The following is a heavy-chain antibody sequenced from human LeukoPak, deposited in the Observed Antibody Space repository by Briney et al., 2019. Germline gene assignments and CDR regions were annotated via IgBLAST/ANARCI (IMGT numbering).Heavy chain of an antibody. CDR1: GFTFSSYS. J-gene: IGHJ5*02. CDR3: ARNGRAAAGPNLNWFDP. CDR2: ISSSSSTI. D-gene: IGHD6-13*01. V-gene: IGHV3-48*04. Sequence: PGGSLRLSCAASGFTFSSYSMNWVRQAPGKGLEWVSYISSSSSTIYYADSVKGRFTISRDNAKNSLYLQMNSLRAEDTAVYYCARNGRAAAGPNLNWFDPWGQGTLVTVSS.